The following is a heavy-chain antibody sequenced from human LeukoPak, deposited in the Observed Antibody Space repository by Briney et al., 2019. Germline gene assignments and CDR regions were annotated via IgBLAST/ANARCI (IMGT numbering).Heavy chain of an antibody. CDR1: GYSFTSYW. V-gene: IGHV5-51*01. D-gene: IGHD3-10*01. CDR3: ARAGGLYGSGSYFVPNWFDP. CDR2: IYPGDSDT. J-gene: IGHJ5*02. Sequence: GESLKIPCKGSGYSFTSYWIGWVRQMPGKGLEWMGIIYPGDSDTRYSPSFQGQVTISADKSISTAYLQWSSLKASDTAMYYCARAGGLYGSGSYFVPNWFDPWGQGTLVTVSS.